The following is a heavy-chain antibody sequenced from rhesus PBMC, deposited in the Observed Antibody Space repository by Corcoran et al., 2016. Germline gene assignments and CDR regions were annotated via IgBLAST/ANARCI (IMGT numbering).Heavy chain of an antibody. CDR1: GYTFTDYY. CDR3: ARGYSNYVEYFEF. Sequence: QVQLVQSGAEVKKPGSSVKVSCKASGYTFTDYYMHWVRQAPRQGLEWMGWINPYNGNTKYAQKFQGRVTMTRDTSTSTAYMELSSLRSEDTAVYYCARGYSNYVEYFEFWGQGVLVTVSS. J-gene: IGHJ1*01. V-gene: IGHV1S2*01. CDR2: INPYNGNT. D-gene: IGHD4-23*01.